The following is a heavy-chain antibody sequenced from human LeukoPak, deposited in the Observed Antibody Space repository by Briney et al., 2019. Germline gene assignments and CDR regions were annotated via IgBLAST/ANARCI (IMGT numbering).Heavy chain of an antibody. Sequence: PSETLSLTCTVSGGSISSSSYYWGWIRQPPGKGLEWIGSIYYSGSTYYNPSLKSRVTISVDTSKNQFSLKLSSVTAADTAVYYCARTRFLEWNYWGQGTLVTVSS. CDR3: ARTRFLEWNY. D-gene: IGHD3-3*01. J-gene: IGHJ4*02. V-gene: IGHV4-39*01. CDR1: GGSISSSSYY. CDR2: IYYSGST.